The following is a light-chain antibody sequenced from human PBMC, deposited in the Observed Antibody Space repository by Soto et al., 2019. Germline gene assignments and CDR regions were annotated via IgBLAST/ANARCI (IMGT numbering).Light chain of an antibody. CDR3: QQYGSSPIT. J-gene: IGKJ5*01. CDR1: QSVSSN. Sequence: EIVLTQSPATLSVSPGERATLSCRASQSVSSNLAWYQQKPGQAPRLLIYGASSRATGIPDRFSRSGSGTDFTLTISRLEPEDFAVYYCQQYGSSPITFGQGTRLEIK. V-gene: IGKV3-20*01. CDR2: GAS.